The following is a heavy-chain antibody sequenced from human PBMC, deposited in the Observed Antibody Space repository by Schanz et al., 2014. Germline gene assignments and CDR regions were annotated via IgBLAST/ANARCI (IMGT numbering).Heavy chain of an antibody. Sequence: QVQLVQSGAEVKKPGASVKVSCKASGYTTFTDYYIHWVRQAPGQGLEWVGRFIPILDVGNYAQQFQGRVTFTADKSTSTAYMELSSLRSEDTAVYYCARGYGDSPTDFWGQGTLVTVSS. CDR1: GYTTFTDYY. J-gene: IGHJ4*02. CDR2: FIPILDVG. D-gene: IGHD4-17*01. V-gene: IGHV1-69*04. CDR3: ARGYGDSPTDF.